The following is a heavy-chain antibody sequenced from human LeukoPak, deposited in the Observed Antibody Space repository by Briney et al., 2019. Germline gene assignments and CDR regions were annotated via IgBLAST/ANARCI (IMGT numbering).Heavy chain of an antibody. CDR3: AKLPGYYDSSGYYPLLHPFDY. CDR1: GFTFSSYS. D-gene: IGHD3-22*01. CDR2: ISGSGGST. V-gene: IGHV3-23*01. J-gene: IGHJ4*02. Sequence: PGGSLRLSCAASGFTFSSYSMNWVRQAPGKGLEWVSAISGSGGSTYYADSVKGRFTISRDNSKNTLYLQMNSLRAEDTAVYYCAKLPGYYDSSGYYPLLHPFDYWGQGTLVTVSS.